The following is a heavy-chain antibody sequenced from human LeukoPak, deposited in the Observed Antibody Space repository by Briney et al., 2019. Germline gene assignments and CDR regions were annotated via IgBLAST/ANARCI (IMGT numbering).Heavy chain of an antibody. CDR1: GYTFTSYG. CDR2: IYPGDSDT. J-gene: IGHJ6*01. Sequence: GASVKVSCKASGYTFTSYGISWVRHAPGQGLEWMGIIYPGDSDTRYSPSFQGQVTISADKSISTAYLQWSSLKASDTAMYYSPTPPARSGVSMDGWGKGTTATVPS. CDR3: PTPPARSGVSMDG. D-gene: IGHD3-3*01. V-gene: IGHV5-51*01.